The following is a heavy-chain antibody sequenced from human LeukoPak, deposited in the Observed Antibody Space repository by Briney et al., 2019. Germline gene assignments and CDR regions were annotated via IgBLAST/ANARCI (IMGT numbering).Heavy chain of an antibody. J-gene: IGHJ4*02. CDR3: AGSARLMKGVVEVTALDD. V-gene: IGHV3-48*03. Sequence: GGSLRLSCEDSGFTFRSYEMNWVRQAPGKGLEWIAYLSSSGSAFSYADSVKGRFTIARDNAKNSVYLEMNSLRADDTAVYYCAGSARLMKGVVEVTALDDWGQGTLVTVSS. CDR2: LSSSGSAF. CDR1: GFTFRSYE. D-gene: IGHD3-3*01.